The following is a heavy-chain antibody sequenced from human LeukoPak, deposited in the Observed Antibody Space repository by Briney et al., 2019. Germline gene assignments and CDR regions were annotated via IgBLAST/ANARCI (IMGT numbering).Heavy chain of an antibody. CDR2: IYYSGST. D-gene: IGHD3-9*01. CDR1: GGSVSSGSYY. J-gene: IGHJ6*02. CDR3: ARGRGNYDILTGPYYYYGMDV. V-gene: IGHV4-61*01. Sequence: PSETLSLTCTVSGGSVSSGSYYWSWIRQPPGKGLEWIGYIYYSGSTNYNPSLKSRVTISVDTSKNQFSLKLSSVTAADTAVHYCARGRGNYDILTGPYYYYGMDVWGQGTTVTVSS.